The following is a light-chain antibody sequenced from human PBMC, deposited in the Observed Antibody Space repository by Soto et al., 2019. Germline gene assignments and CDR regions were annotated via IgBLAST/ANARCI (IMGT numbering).Light chain of an antibody. J-gene: IGKJ1*01. CDR3: QQYNTWLWT. V-gene: IGKV3-15*01. Sequence: EVVMTQSPATLSVSPGERATLSCRASQSGNANLAWYQQKPGQAPRLLIHGASNRATGIQARFSGSGFGTEFILSISSLQSEDFAVYYCQQYNTWLWTFGQGTKVEI. CDR1: QSGNAN. CDR2: GAS.